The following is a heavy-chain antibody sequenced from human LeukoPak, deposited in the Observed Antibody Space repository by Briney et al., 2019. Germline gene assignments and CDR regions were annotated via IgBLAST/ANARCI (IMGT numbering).Heavy chain of an antibody. CDR2: ITYDGYYK. CDR3: ARDLSPVVRASPMGY. CDR1: TFTFSSYG. D-gene: IGHD3-10*01. J-gene: IGHJ4*02. Sequence: PGGSLRLSCAASTFTFSSYGMHWVRQAPGKGLEWVALITYDGYYKYYSDSVKGRFTISSDTSKNTMYLQMNSLRAEDTAVYYCARDLSPVVRASPMGYWGQGTLVTVSS. V-gene: IGHV3-30*03.